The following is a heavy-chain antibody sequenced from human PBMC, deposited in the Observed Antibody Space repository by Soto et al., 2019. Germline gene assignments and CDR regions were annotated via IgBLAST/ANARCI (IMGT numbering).Heavy chain of an antibody. CDR3: ARDRIIAAAGRRYYYYCMDV. Sequence: PSETLSLTCAVSGGSISSGGYSWSWIRQPPGKGLEWIGYIYHSGSTYYNPSLKSRVTISVDRSKNQFSLKLSSVTAADTAVYYCARDRIIAAAGRRYYYYCMDVWGQGTTVTVSS. V-gene: IGHV4-30-2*01. D-gene: IGHD6-13*01. J-gene: IGHJ6*02. CDR1: GGSISSGGYS. CDR2: IYHSGST.